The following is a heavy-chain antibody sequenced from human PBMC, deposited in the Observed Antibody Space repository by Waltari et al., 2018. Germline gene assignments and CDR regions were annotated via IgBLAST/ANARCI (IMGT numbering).Heavy chain of an antibody. CDR1: GGTFGRSS. D-gene: IGHD1-1*01. CDR3: ARRQLGGPLDP. CDR2: LIPIFGAP. V-gene: IGHV1-69*12. J-gene: IGHJ5*02. Sequence: QVHLVQSGAEVKKPGSSVKVSCKASGGTFGRSSIPWVRQAPGQGLEWMGGLIPIFGAPNYAQRFQGRVTITADESTSTVYMELSSLKSEDTALYFCARRQLGGPLDPWGQGTLVTVSS.